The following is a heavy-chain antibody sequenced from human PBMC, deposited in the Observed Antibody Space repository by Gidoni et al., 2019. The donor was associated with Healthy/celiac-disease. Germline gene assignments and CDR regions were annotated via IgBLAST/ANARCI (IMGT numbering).Heavy chain of an antibody. CDR2: IIPILCIA. J-gene: IGHJ6*02. CDR3: ASTMVQDSSYGMDV. D-gene: IGHD3-10*01. Sequence: AEVKKPGSSVKVSCKASGGTFSSYTISWVRQAPGHGLEWMGRIIPILCIANYAQKFQGRVTITADKSTSTAYMELSSLRSEDTAVYYCASTMVQDSSYGMDVWGQGTTVTVSS. CDR1: GGTFSSYT. V-gene: IGHV1-69*02.